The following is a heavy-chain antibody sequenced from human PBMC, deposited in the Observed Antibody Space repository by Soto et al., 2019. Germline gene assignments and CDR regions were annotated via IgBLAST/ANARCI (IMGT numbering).Heavy chain of an antibody. D-gene: IGHD6-19*01. J-gene: IGHJ4*02. V-gene: IGHV2-5*02. CDR2: IYWDDDK. CDR1: GFSFSTTGVG. Sequence: QITLKESGPTLVKPTQTLTLTCTFSGFSFSTTGVGVGWIRQPPGKALEWLALIYWDDDKRYSPSLKSRLTITKDTSKNQVVLTMTNMDHVDTATYYCAHRQAQGIGLAGTFDSWGQGTLVTVSS. CDR3: AHRQAQGIGLAGTFDS.